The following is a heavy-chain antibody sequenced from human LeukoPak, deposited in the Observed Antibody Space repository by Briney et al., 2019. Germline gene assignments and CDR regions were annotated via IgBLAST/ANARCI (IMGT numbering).Heavy chain of an antibody. D-gene: IGHD2-15*01. CDR2: IHPNSGGT. V-gene: IGHV1-2*02. CDR3: ARDADIVVVVAAPDGAFDI. Sequence: ASVKVSCKASGYTFTAYYMHWVRQAPGQGLEWMGWIHPNSGGTKFAQKFQGRVTLSRDASLKTVYMELSSLRSDDTAVYYCARDADIVVVVAAPDGAFDIWGQGTMVTVSS. J-gene: IGHJ3*02. CDR1: GYTFTAYY.